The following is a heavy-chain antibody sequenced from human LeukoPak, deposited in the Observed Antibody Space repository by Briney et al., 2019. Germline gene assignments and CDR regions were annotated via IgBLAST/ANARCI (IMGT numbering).Heavy chain of an antibody. CDR2: ISSSSSYI. V-gene: IGHV3-21*01. CDR1: GFTFSSYS. Sequence: GGSLRLSCAASGFTFSSYSMNWVRQAPGKGLEWVSSISSSSSYIYYADSVKGRFTISRDNAENSLYLQMNSLRAEDTAVYYCARGGPLYYDSSGYYNYFDYWGQGTLVTVSS. D-gene: IGHD3-22*01. J-gene: IGHJ4*02. CDR3: ARGGPLYYDSSGYYNYFDY.